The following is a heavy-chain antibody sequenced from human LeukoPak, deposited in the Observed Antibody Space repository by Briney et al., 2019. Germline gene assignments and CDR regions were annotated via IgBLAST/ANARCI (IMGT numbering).Heavy chain of an antibody. CDR1: GYSFTTYW. Sequence: GESLEISCKGSGYSFTTYWIAWVRQMPGKGLEWMGIIYPGDSDTRYSPSFQGQVTISADKSISTAYLQWSSLKVSDTAMYYCARLPLVRGVIPWFDPWGQGTLVTVSS. J-gene: IGHJ5*02. D-gene: IGHD3-10*01. CDR2: IYPGDSDT. V-gene: IGHV5-51*01. CDR3: ARLPLVRGVIPWFDP.